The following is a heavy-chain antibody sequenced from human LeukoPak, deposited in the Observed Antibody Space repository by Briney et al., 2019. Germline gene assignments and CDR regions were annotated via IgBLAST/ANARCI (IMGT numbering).Heavy chain of an antibody. D-gene: IGHD3-22*01. CDR3: ARHRYYYDSSGYYYRP. J-gene: IGHJ5*02. Sequence: SETVSLTCTVSGASISSYYWSWIRQPPGKGLEWIGYIYYSGSTNYNPSLKSRVTISVDTSKNQFSLRLSSVTAADTAVYYCARHRYYYDSSGYYYRPWGQGTLVTVSS. CDR2: IYYSGST. V-gene: IGHV4-59*01. CDR1: GASISSYY.